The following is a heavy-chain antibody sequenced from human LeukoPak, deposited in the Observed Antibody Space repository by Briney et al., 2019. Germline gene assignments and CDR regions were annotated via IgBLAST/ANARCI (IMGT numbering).Heavy chain of an antibody. D-gene: IGHD2-15*01. J-gene: IGHJ3*02. CDR1: GFTFSSYG. Sequence: ESGGSLRLSCAASGFTFSSYGMHWVRQAPGKGLEWVAVIWHDGSNKYYADSVKGRFTISRDNSKNTLYLQMNSLRAEDTAVYYCARAHRKENIVVVDAFDIWGQGTMVTVSS. CDR3: ARAHRKENIVVVDAFDI. V-gene: IGHV3-33*01. CDR2: IWHDGSNK.